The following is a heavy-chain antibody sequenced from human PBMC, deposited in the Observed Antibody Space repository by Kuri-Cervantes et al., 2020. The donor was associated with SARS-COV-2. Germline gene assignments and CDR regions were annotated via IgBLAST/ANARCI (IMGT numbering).Heavy chain of an antibody. CDR3: ARDCSSPYKYYYYYYMDV. Sequence: GESLKISCAASGFTFSSYSMNWVRQAPGKGLEWVPSISSTSSYIYYADSVKGRFTISRDNAKNSLYLQMNSLRAEDTAVYYCARDCSSPYKYYYYYYMDVWGKGTTVTVSS. D-gene: IGHD6-13*01. J-gene: IGHJ6*03. CDR2: ISSTSSYI. V-gene: IGHV3-21*01. CDR1: GFTFSSYS.